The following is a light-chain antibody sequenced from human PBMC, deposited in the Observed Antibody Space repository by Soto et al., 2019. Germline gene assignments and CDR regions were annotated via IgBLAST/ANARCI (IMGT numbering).Light chain of an antibody. Sequence: DIRVTNTPTTLSVSRPKIVTITFRASQTISSWLAWYQQKPGKAPKLLIYKASTLKSGVPSRFSGSGSGTEFTLTISSLQPDDFATYCCQHSNCTSEGFGQGTKVDIK. CDR3: QHSNCTSEG. CDR1: QTISSW. V-gene: IGKV1-5*03. CDR2: KAS. J-gene: IGKJ1*01.